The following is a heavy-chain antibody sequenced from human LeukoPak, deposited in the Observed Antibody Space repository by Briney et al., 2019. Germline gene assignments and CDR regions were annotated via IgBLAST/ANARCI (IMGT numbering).Heavy chain of an antibody. V-gene: IGHV3-66*01. CDR2: IYSGGNT. CDR1: RFSVSGNY. J-gene: IGHJ4*02. D-gene: IGHD3-16*01. Sequence: GGSLRLSCAASRFSVSGNYMNWVRQAPGKGLEWVSVIYSGGNTDYADSVKGRFTVSRDNYKNTVYLQMNSLRAEDTAVYYCARDLRLNGGYWGQGTLVTVSS. CDR3: ARDLRLNGGY.